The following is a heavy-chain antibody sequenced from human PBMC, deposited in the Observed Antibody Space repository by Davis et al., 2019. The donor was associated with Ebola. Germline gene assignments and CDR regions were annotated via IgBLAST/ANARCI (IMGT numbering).Heavy chain of an antibody. V-gene: IGHV4-59*01. J-gene: IGHJ4*02. D-gene: IGHD2-15*01. CDR3: AREDASSTSADY. CDR2: IYSSGIT. Sequence: SETLSLTCTVSGGSITSYYWSWIRQPPGKGLEWIGYIYSSGITNYNPSLKSRVTISIDTSESQLSLKLSSVTAADTAVYYCAREDASSTSADYWGQGTLVTVSS. CDR1: GGSITSYY.